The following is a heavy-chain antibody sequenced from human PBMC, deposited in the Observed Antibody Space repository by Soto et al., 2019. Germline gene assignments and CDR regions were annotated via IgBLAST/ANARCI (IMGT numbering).Heavy chain of an antibody. V-gene: IGHV1-69*02. Sequence: QVQLVQSGAEVKKPGSSVKVSCKASGGTFSSYTISWVRQAPGQGLEWMGRIIPILGIANYAQKFQGRVTITGDKLTSSAYMELSSLRSEVTAVYYWARNSGRYYRGDYGMDVWGQGTTVTVSS. CDR3: ARNSGRYYRGDYGMDV. CDR1: GGTFSSYT. CDR2: IIPILGIA. D-gene: IGHD1-26*01. J-gene: IGHJ6*02.